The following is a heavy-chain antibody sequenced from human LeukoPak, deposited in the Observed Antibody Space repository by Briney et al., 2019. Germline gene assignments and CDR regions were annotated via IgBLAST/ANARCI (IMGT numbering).Heavy chain of an antibody. D-gene: IGHD3-22*01. CDR3: AKVGIRISLIVVVFTTADDWYFDL. J-gene: IGHJ2*01. Sequence: PGGSLRLSCAASGFTFSNSAMSWVRQAPGKGLEWVSGIRGSGGSTYYADSVKGRVTISRDNSKTTLYLQTDSLRAEDTAVYYCAKVGIRISLIVVVFTTADDWYFDLWGRGTLVTVSS. V-gene: IGHV3-23*01. CDR1: GFTFSNSA. CDR2: IRGSGGST.